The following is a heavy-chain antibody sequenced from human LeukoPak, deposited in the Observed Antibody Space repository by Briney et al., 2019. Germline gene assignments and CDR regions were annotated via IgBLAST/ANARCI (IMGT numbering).Heavy chain of an antibody. CDR2: ISGSGGST. CDR3: VKSRVVVAANDAFDI. D-gene: IGHD2-15*01. J-gene: IGHJ3*02. CDR1: GFTFSSYA. V-gene: IGHV3-23*01. Sequence: GGSLRLSCAASGFTFSSYAMSWVRQAPGKGLEWVSAISGSGGSTYYADSVKGRFTISRDNSKNTLYLQMSSLRAEDTAVYYCVKSRVVVAANDAFDIWGQGTMVTVSS.